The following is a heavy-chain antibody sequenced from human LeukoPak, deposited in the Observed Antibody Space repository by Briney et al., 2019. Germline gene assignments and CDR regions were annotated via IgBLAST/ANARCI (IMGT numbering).Heavy chain of an antibody. CDR1: GFTHSSYS. CDR3: ARDISSASRAMDV. CDR2: ISSSSTTI. J-gene: IGHJ6*03. D-gene: IGHD6-6*01. Sequence: GGSLRLSFAAAGFTHSSYSMDSVRQAPGKGLEWVSDISSSSTTIYYADSVKGRFTISRDNAKNSLYLQMNSLRVEDTAVYYSARDISSASRAMDVWGKGTTVTVSS. V-gene: IGHV3-48*01.